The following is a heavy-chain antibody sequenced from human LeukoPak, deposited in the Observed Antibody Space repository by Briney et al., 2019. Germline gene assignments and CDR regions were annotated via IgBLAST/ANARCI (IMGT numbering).Heavy chain of an antibody. CDR3: TTEGASMAIDY. CDR1: GFIFSSYW. D-gene: IGHD5-24*01. Sequence: GGSLRLSCAASGFIFSSYWMSWVRQAPGKGLEWVGRIKSKTDGGTTDYAAPVKGRFTISRDDSKNTLYLQMNSLKTEDTAVYYCTTEGASMAIDYWGQGTLVTVSS. J-gene: IGHJ4*02. CDR2: IKSKTDGGTT. V-gene: IGHV3-15*01.